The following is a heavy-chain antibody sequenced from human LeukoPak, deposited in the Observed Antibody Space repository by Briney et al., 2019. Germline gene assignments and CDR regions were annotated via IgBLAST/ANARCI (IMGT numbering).Heavy chain of an antibody. CDR3: AKERQDCYDNRGYFDFDY. CDR2: ISSDGTNK. J-gene: IGHJ4*02. V-gene: IGHV3-30*18. Sequence: GGSLRLSCAASGFTFNNYGMHWVRQAPGKGLEWVAIISSDGTNKYSADSVKGRFTISRDNSKNTLYLQMNSLRTEDTAVYYCAKERQDCYDNRGYFDFDYWGQGTLVTVSS. D-gene: IGHD3-22*01. CDR1: GFTFNNYG.